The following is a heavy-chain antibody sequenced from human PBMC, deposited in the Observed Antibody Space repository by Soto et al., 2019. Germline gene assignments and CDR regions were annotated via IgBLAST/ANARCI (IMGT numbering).Heavy chain of an antibody. CDR1: GYSFTSYW. CDR3: ARRKYSSSRGFWCDP. CDR2: IYPGDSDT. D-gene: IGHD6-6*01. V-gene: IGHV5-51*01. J-gene: IGHJ5*02. Sequence: GESLKISCKGSGYSFTSYWIGWVRQMPGKGLEWMGIIYPGDSDTRYSPSFQGQGTISADKSISTTYLQWSSLKASDTAMYYCARRKYSSSRGFWCDPWGQGTLVTVS.